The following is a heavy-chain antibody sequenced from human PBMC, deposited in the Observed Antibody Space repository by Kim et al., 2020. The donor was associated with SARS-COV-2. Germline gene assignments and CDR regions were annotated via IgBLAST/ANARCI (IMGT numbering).Heavy chain of an antibody. CDR1: GFTFDDFA. V-gene: IGHV3-43*02. CDR2: ISADSRST. J-gene: IGHJ4*02. CDR3: AKKSRVERSVGSYFDF. Sequence: GGSLRLSCAASGFTFDDFAMHWVRQAPEKGLEWVSLISADSRSTYYADSLKGRFTISRDNSRNSLYLQINSLRTEDTGLYYCAKKSRVERSVGSYFDFWGQGTLVTVSS. D-gene: IGHD1-1*01.